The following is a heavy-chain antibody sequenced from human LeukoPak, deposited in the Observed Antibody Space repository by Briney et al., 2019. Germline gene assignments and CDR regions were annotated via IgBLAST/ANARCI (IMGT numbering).Heavy chain of an antibody. D-gene: IGHD6-19*01. J-gene: IGHJ4*02. Sequence: ASVKVSCKASGYTFTSYGISWVRQAPGQGLEWMGWISAYNGNTNYAQKLQGRVTMTTDTSTSTAYMGLRSLRSDDTAVYYCARVGAVAGMRGYFDYWGQGTLVTVSS. CDR2: ISAYNGNT. CDR3: ARVGAVAGMRGYFDY. CDR1: GYTFTSYG. V-gene: IGHV1-18*04.